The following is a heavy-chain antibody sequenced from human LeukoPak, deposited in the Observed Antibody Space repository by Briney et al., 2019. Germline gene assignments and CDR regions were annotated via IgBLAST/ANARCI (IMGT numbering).Heavy chain of an antibody. CDR3: ARGYDIWSGYYPMMSYYFDY. Sequence: GGSLRLSCAASGFTFSSYSMNWVRQAPGKGLEWVSYISSSSSTIYYADSVKGRFTISRDNAKNSLYLQMNSLRAEDTAVYYCARGYDIWSGYYPMMSYYFDYWGQGTLVTVSS. J-gene: IGHJ4*02. V-gene: IGHV3-48*01. CDR1: GFTFSSYS. CDR2: ISSSSSTI. D-gene: IGHD3-3*01.